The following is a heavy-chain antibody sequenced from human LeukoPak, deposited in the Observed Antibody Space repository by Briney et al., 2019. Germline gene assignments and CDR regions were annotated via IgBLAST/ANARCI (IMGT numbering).Heavy chain of an antibody. Sequence: GGSLRLPCAASTFTFSSYGMHWVRQAPGKGLEWVAVIWYDGSDKYYADSVKGRFTISRDNSKNTLYLQMNGLRAEDTAVYYCARDTNLYGGPRASGGCDYWGQGTLVTVSS. J-gene: IGHJ4*02. CDR1: TFTFSSYG. CDR2: IWYDGSDK. D-gene: IGHD4-23*01. V-gene: IGHV3-33*01. CDR3: ARDTNLYGGPRASGGCDY.